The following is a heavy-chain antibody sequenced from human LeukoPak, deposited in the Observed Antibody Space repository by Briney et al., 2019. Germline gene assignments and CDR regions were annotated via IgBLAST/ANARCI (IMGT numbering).Heavy chain of an antibody. Sequence: GGSLRLSCAASGFTFSSYAMHWVRQAPGKGLEWVAVISYDGSNKYYADSVKGRFTISRDNSKNTLYLQMNSLRAEDTAVYYCARGGQPVGATDYWGQGTLVTVSS. CDR3: ARGGQPVGATDY. CDR2: ISYDGSNK. V-gene: IGHV3-30-3*01. D-gene: IGHD1-26*01. CDR1: GFTFSSYA. J-gene: IGHJ4*02.